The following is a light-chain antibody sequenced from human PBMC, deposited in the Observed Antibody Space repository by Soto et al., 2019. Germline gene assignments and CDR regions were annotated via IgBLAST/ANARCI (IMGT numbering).Light chain of an antibody. J-gene: IGLJ2*01. CDR2: EVN. V-gene: IGLV2-8*01. Sequence: QSALTQPPSASGSPGQSVTISCTGTSSDVGGYNYVSWYQQHPGKAPKLLIYEVNKPPLGVPDRFSGSKSGNTASLTVSGVEDEVDADYYFYSFARGKTVVFGGGTKLTVL. CDR3: YSFARGKTVV. CDR1: SSDVGGYNY.